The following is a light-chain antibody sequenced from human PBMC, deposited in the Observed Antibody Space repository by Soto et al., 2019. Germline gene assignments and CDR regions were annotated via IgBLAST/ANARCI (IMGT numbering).Light chain of an antibody. CDR1: SSDVGGYNY. CDR2: DVS. Sequence: QSVLTQPASVSGSPGQSITISCTGTSSDVGGYNYVSWYQQHPGKAPKLMIYDVSNRPSGVSNRFSGSKSGNTAFLTISGLQAEDEADYYCSSYTSSSTRDVVFGGGTKLTVL. CDR3: SSYTSSSTRDVV. V-gene: IGLV2-14*01. J-gene: IGLJ2*01.